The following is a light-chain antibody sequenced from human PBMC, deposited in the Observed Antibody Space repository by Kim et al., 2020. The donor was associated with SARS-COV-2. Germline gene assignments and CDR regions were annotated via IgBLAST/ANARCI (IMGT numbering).Light chain of an antibody. CDR1: KLGDKY. CDR3: QAWDSSTVV. CDR2: EDT. J-gene: IGLJ2*01. V-gene: IGLV3-1*01. Sequence: SYELTQPPSVSVSPGQTASITCSGHKLGDKYTCWYQQQPGQSPVLVMYEDTKRPSGIPERFSGSSSGNTATLTISGTQTMDEADYYCQAWDSSTVVFGGGTQLTVL.